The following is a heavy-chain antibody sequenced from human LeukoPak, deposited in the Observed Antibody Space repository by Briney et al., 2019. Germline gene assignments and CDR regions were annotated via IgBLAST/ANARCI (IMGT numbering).Heavy chain of an antibody. J-gene: IGHJ4*02. CDR2: IDYSVSA. D-gene: IGHD6-19*01. Sequence: SETLSLTCTVSGGSISSSSYYWGWIRQPPGKGLEWIGSIDYSVSAYYNPSLKSRVTISVDTSKNQFSLKLSYATAADTAVYYCASSHGSAPFDYWGQGTLVTVSS. V-gene: IGHV4-39*01. CDR1: GGSISSSSYY. CDR3: ASSHGSAPFDY.